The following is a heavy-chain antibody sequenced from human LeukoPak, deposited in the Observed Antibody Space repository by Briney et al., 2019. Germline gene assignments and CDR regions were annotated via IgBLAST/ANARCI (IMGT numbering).Heavy chain of an antibody. V-gene: IGHV3-66*01. J-gene: IGHJ4*02. CDR2: IYGGGST. Sequence: GGSLRLSCAASGFTVSSNYMSWVRQAPGKGLEWVSVIYGGGSTYYPDSVKGRFTISRDNSKNTMYLQMNSLRAEDTAVYYCARDGGYSYGYGFGYWGQGTLVTVSS. D-gene: IGHD5-18*01. CDR1: GFTVSSNY. CDR3: ARDGGYSYGYGFGY.